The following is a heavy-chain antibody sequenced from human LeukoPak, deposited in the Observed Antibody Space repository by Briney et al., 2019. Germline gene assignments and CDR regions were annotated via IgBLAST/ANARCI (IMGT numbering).Heavy chain of an antibody. CDR2: IYTSGST. Sequence: SETLSLTCAVYGGSFSGYYWSWIRQPAGKGLEWIGRIYTSGSTNYNPSLKSRVTMSVDTSKNQFSLKLSSVTAADTAVYYCARDTYCGGDCYTWAWFDPWGQGTLVTVSS. J-gene: IGHJ5*02. D-gene: IGHD2-21*02. CDR3: ARDTYCGGDCYTWAWFDP. V-gene: IGHV4-4*07. CDR1: GGSFSGYY.